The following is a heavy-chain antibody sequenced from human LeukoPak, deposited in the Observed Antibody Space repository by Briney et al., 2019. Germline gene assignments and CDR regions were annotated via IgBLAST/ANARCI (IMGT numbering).Heavy chain of an antibody. V-gene: IGHV4-39*01. CDR3: ARVVWDIVGPAFDI. Sequence: GSLRLSCAASGFTFSSYAMSWVRQAPGKGLEWIGSIYYSGSTYYNPSLKSRVTISVDTSKNQFSLKLSSVTAADTAVYYCARVVWDIVGPAFDIWGQGTMVTVSS. J-gene: IGHJ3*02. CDR2: IYYSGST. CDR1: GFTFSSYA. D-gene: IGHD2-15*01.